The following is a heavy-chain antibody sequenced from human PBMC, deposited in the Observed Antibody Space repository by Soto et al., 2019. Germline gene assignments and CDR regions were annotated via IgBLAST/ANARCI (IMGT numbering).Heavy chain of an antibody. V-gene: IGHV4-34*01. J-gene: IGHJ4*02. CDR2: INHSGST. CDR3: ARAVQEYSYGLD. CDR1: GGSFSGYY. Sequence: SETLSLTCAVYGGSFSGYYWSWIRQPPGKGLEWIGEINHSGSTNYNPSLKSRVTISVDTSKNQFSLKLSSVTAADTAVYYCARAVQEYSYGLDWGQGTLVTVSS. D-gene: IGHD5-18*01.